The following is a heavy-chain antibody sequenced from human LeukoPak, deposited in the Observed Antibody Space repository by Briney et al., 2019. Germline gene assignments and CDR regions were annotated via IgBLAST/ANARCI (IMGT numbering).Heavy chain of an antibody. CDR3: AREGGGYSSSWYEGRHFDY. D-gene: IGHD6-13*01. V-gene: IGHV1-2*02. J-gene: IGHJ4*02. CDR1: GYTFTGYY. CDR2: INPNSGGT. Sequence: ASVKVSFKASGYTFTGYYMHWVRQAPGQGLEWMGWINPNSGGTNYAQKFQGRVTMTRDTSISTAYMELSRLRSDDTAVYYCAREGGGYSSSWYEGRHFDYWGQGTLVTVSS.